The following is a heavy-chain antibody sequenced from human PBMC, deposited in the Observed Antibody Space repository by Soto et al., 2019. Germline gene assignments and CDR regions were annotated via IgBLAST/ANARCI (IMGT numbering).Heavy chain of an antibody. Sequence: SETLSLTCTVSGGSISSSSYYWGWIRQPPGKGLEWIGSIYYSGSTYYNPSLKSRVTISVDTSKNQFSLKLSSVTAADTAVYYCARHHTTHLYYYDSSGYYGEFDYWGQGTLVTVSS. CDR1: GGSISSSSYY. D-gene: IGHD3-22*01. CDR3: ARHHTTHLYYYDSSGYYGEFDY. V-gene: IGHV4-39*01. CDR2: IYYSGST. J-gene: IGHJ4*02.